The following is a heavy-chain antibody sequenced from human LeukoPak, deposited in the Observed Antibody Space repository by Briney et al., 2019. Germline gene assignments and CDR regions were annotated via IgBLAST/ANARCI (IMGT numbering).Heavy chain of an antibody. CDR3: ARTIVGAIKNWFDP. J-gene: IGHJ5*02. CDR2: INPNSGGT. CDR1: GYTFTGYY. D-gene: IGHD1-26*01. Sequence: ASVKVSCKASGYTFTGYYMHWVRQAPGQGLEWMGWINPNSGGTNYAQKFQGRVTMTTDTSTSTAYMELRSLRSDDTAVYYCARTIVGAIKNWFDPWGQGTLVTVAS. V-gene: IGHV1-2*02.